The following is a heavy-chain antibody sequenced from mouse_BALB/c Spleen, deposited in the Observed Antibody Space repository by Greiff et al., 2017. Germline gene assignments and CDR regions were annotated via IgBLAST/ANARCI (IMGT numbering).Heavy chain of an antibody. CDR3: AYYYGSSYGWFAY. CDR1: GYSITSDYA. J-gene: IGHJ3*01. D-gene: IGHD1-1*01. V-gene: IGHV3-2*02. CDR2: ISYSGST. Sequence: DVKLQESGPGLVKPSQSLSLTCTVTGYSITSDYAWNWIRQFPGNKLEWMGYISYSGSTSYNPSLKSRISITRDTSKNQFFLQLNSVTTEDTATYYCAYYYGSSYGWFAYWGQGTLVTVSA.